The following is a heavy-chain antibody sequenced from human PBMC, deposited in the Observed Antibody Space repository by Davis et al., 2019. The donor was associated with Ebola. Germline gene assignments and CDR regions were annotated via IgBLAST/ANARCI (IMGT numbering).Heavy chain of an antibody. D-gene: IGHD3-22*01. Sequence: GSLRLSCTVSGGSISSSSYYWGWIRQPPGKGLEWIGSIYYSGSTYYNPSLKSRVTISVDTSKNQFSLKLSSVTAADTAVYYCARHSGRITMIVVVILDFDYWGQGTLVTVSS. CDR2: IYYSGST. CDR3: ARHSGRITMIVVVILDFDY. CDR1: GGSISSSSYY. J-gene: IGHJ4*02. V-gene: IGHV4-39*01.